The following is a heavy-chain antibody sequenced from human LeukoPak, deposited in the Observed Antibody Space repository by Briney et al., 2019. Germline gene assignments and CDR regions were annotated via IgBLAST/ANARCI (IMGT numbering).Heavy chain of an antibody. D-gene: IGHD6-19*01. CDR1: GFTFSSYG. V-gene: IGHV3-30*18. J-gene: IGHJ4*02. CDR2: ISYDGSNK. CDR3: EKGPVAGTYGSSDY. Sequence: GRSLRLSCAASGFTFSSYGMHWVRQAPGKGLEWVAVISYDGSNKYYADSVKGRFTISRDNSKNTLYLQMNSLRAEDTAVYHCEKGPVAGTYGSSDYWGQGTLVTVSS.